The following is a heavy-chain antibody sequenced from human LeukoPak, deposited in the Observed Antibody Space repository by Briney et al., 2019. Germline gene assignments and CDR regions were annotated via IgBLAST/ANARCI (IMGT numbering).Heavy chain of an antibody. CDR3: ARDKALRFLEWLRVYGMDV. Sequence: ASVKVSCKASGYTFTSYYMHWVRQAPGQGLEWMGIINPSGGSTSYAQKFQGRVTMTRDTSTSTVYMGLSSLRSEDTAVYYCARDKALRFLEWLRVYGMDVWGQGTTVTVSS. CDR2: INPSGGST. J-gene: IGHJ6*02. D-gene: IGHD3-3*01. V-gene: IGHV1-46*01. CDR1: GYTFTSYY.